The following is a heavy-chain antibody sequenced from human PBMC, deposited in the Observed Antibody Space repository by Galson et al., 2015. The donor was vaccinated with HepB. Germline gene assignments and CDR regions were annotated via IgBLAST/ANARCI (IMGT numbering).Heavy chain of an antibody. V-gene: IGHV1-69*13. Sequence: SVKVSCKASGGTFSSYAISWVRQAPGQGLEWMGGIIPIFGTANYAQKFQGRVTITADESTSTAYMELRSLRSDDTAVYYCARDLVVVTAIPDAFDIWGQGTMVTVSS. J-gene: IGHJ3*02. CDR1: GGTFSSYA. D-gene: IGHD2-21*02. CDR3: ARDLVVVTAIPDAFDI. CDR2: IIPIFGTA.